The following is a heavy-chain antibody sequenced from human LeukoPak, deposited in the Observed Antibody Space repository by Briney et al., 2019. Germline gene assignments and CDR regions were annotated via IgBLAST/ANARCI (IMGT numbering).Heavy chain of an antibody. CDR3: ARYAGSYYYFDY. Sequence: GESLKISCNSSGYIYTSYWIGWVRQMPGKGLEWMGIIYPGDSDTRYSPSFQGQVTISADKSISTAYLQWSSLKASDTAMYYCARYAGSYYYFDYWGQGTLVTVSS. CDR2: IYPGDSDT. CDR1: GYIYTSYW. V-gene: IGHV5-51*01. J-gene: IGHJ4*02. D-gene: IGHD1-26*01.